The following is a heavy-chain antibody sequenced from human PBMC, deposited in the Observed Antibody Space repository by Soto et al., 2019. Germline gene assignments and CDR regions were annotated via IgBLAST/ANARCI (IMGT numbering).Heavy chain of an antibody. CDR3: ARESRGWSSYGMDV. V-gene: IGHV3-30-3*01. Sequence: PGGALRLSCAASGFTFSSYAMHWVGQSPGKGLEWVAVISYDGSNKYYADSVKGRFTISRGNSKNTLYLQMNSLRAEDTAVYYCARESRGWSSYGMDVWGQGTTVTVSS. D-gene: IGHD6-19*01. CDR1: GFTFSSYA. CDR2: ISYDGSNK. J-gene: IGHJ6*02.